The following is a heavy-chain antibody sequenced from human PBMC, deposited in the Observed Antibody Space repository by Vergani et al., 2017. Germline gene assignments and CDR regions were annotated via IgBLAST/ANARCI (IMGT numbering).Heavy chain of an antibody. D-gene: IGHD6-6*01. CDR1: GGSINSHNYY. V-gene: IGHV4-61*02. Sequence: QVQLQESGPGLVKPSQTLSLTCTVSGGSINSHNYYWSWIRQPAGKGLEWIGRIHTSGSTNYNPSLKSRVTMSEDTSKNQFSLNLTSVTAADTAVYYCASQPHRIAARAPYYYYMDVWGKGTTVTVSS. CDR3: ASQPHRIAARAPYYYYMDV. CDR2: IHTSGST. J-gene: IGHJ6*03.